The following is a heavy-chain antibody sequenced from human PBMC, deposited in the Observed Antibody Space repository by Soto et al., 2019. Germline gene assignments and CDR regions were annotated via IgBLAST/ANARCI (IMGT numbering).Heavy chain of an antibody. Sequence: GGSLRLSCAASGFTFSSYWMHWVRQVPGKGLVWVSRINSEGTGTIYADSVKGRFTISRDNAKNTLYLQMNSLRAEDTAVYYCVRDYDSSGYNYDYWGQGTPVTVSS. CDR1: GFTFSSYW. V-gene: IGHV3-74*01. D-gene: IGHD3-22*01. CDR2: INSEGTGT. J-gene: IGHJ4*02. CDR3: VRDYDSSGYNYDY.